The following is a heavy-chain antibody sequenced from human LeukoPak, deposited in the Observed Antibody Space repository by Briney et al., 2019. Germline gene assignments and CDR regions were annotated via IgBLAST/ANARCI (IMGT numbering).Heavy chain of an antibody. CDR1: GYSISSGYY. V-gene: IGHV4-38-2*02. CDR3: ARRQKTTRGGRNWFDP. J-gene: IGHJ5*02. Sequence: SETLSLTCTVSGYSISSGYYWGWIRQPPGKGLEWIGSIYHSGSTYYNPSLKSRVTISVDTSKNQFSLKLSSVTAADTAVYYCARRQKTTRGGRNWFDPWGQGTLVIVSS. D-gene: IGHD3-16*01. CDR2: IYHSGST.